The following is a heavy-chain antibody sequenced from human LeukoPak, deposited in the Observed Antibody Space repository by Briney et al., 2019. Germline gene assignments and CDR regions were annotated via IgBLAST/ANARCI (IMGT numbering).Heavy chain of an antibody. CDR2: IYYSGST. CDR3: ARSGANDNYDFWSGFLGGFDY. V-gene: IGHV4-59*08. D-gene: IGHD3-3*01. J-gene: IGHJ4*02. CDR1: GGSISSYY. Sequence: SETLSLTCTVSGGSISSYYWSWIRQPPGKGLEWIGYIYYSGSTNYNPSLKSRVTISVDTSKNQFSLKLSSVTAADTAVYYCARSGANDNYDFWSGFLGGFDYWGQGTLVTVSS.